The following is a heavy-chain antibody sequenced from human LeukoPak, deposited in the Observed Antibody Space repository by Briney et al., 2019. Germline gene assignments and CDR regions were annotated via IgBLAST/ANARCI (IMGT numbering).Heavy chain of an antibody. CDR1: GFTLSTYQ. V-gene: IGHV3-48*03. CDR2: IGSSGNRI. D-gene: IGHD6-13*01. J-gene: IGHJ6*04. CDR3: VRKGQDIAAAGDV. Sequence: GGSLRLSCVVSGFTLSTYQMNWVRQAPGKGLEWVAYIGSSGNRIYYSDSVKGRFTISRDNAKNSLYLQMNSLRVEDTAVYYCVRKGQDIAAAGDVWGKGTTVTVSS.